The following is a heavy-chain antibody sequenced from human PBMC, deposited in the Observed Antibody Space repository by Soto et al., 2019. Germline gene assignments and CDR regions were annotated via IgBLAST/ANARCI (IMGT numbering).Heavy chain of an antibody. D-gene: IGHD3-22*01. CDR1: GGSISSYY. CDR2: IYYTGDT. J-gene: IGHJ4*02. Sequence: PSETLSLTCTVSGGSISSYYWSWIRQPPGKGLEWIGYIYYTGDTNYNPSLKSRVTISIDKSKNQFSLKLSSVTAADTAVYYCARENYDSSGYYHRFYFFDYWGQGTLVTVSS. V-gene: IGHV4-59*12. CDR3: ARENYDSSGYYHRFYFFDY.